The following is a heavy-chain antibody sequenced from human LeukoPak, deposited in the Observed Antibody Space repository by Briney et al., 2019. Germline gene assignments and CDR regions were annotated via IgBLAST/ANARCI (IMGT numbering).Heavy chain of an antibody. CDR1: GFTFSSYA. CDR3: AKAMGGYSYGCCAFDI. V-gene: IGHV3-23*01. J-gene: IGHJ3*02. Sequence: GGSLRLSCAASGFTFSSYAMSWVRQAPGKGLEWVSAISGSGGSTYYADSVKGRFTISRDNSKNTLYLQMNSLRAEDTAVYHCAKAMGGYSYGCCAFDIWGQGTMVTVSS. D-gene: IGHD5-18*01. CDR2: ISGSGGST.